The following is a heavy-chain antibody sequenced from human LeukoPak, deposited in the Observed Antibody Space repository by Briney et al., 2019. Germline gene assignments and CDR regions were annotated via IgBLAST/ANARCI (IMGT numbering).Heavy chain of an antibody. CDR1: GYTFTSYG. CDR2: ISAYNGNT. D-gene: IGHD1-26*01. V-gene: IGHV1-18*01. J-gene: IGHJ6*02. CDR3: ARDKVGATRYYYGMDV. Sequence: PGASVKVSCKASGYTFTSYGISWVRQAPGQGLEWMGWISAYNGNTNYAQKLQGRVTMTTDTSTSTAYMGLRSLRSDDTAVYYCARDKVGATRYYYGMDVWGQGTTVTVSS.